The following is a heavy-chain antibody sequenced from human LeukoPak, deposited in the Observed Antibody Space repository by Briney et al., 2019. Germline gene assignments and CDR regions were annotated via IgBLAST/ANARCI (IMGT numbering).Heavy chain of an antibody. CDR2: ISSSSSCI. CDR3: ARHYYDSSGYYFDY. CDR1: GFTFSSYS. V-gene: IGHV3-21*01. Sequence: KTGGSLRLSCAASGFTFSSYSMNWVRQAPGKGLEWVSSISSSSSCIYYADSVKGRFTISRDNAKNSLYLQMNSLRAEDTAVYYCARHYYDSSGYYFDYWGQGTLVTVSS. D-gene: IGHD3-22*01. J-gene: IGHJ4*02.